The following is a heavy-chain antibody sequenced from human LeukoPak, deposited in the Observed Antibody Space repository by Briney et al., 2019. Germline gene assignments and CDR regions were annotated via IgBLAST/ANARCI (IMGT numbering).Heavy chain of an antibody. CDR3: ASLSPAAAGRSY. V-gene: IGHV4-39*01. Sequence: SETLSLTCTVSGDSMSNGFNYWGWIRQPPGKGLEWIGSIFFTGPTYYNPSLQSRLTISADSSKNQVSLKLSSVTAADTAVYYCASLSPAAAGRSYWDQGTLVTVSS. CDR2: IFFTGPT. J-gene: IGHJ4*02. D-gene: IGHD6-13*01. CDR1: GDSMSNGFNY.